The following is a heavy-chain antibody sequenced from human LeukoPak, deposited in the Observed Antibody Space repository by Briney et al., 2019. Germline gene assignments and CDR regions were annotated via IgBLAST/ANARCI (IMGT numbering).Heavy chain of an antibody. D-gene: IGHD6-13*01. CDR1: GYSFTTYW. V-gene: IGHV5-51*01. J-gene: IGHJ4*02. CDR3: ASVYSSTSWDY. Sequence: GESLKISCRASGYSFTTYWIGWVRQMPGKGLEWMGVIFPADSDTGYSPSFQGQVTISADKSISTAYLQWSSLKASDTAMYYCASVYSSTSWDYWGQGTLVTVSS. CDR2: IFPADSDT.